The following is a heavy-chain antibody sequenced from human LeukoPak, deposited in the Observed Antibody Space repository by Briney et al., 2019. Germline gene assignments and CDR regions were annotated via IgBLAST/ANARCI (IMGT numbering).Heavy chain of an antibody. CDR1: GYTFTGYY. CDR2: INPNSGGT. D-gene: IGHD2-21*01. J-gene: IGHJ4*02. Sequence: ASVKVSCKASGYTFTGYYMNWVRRAPGQGLEWMGWINPNSGGTNYAQKFQGRVTMTRDTSISTAYMELSRLRSDDTAVYYCARVRDSDFDYWGQGTLVTVSS. V-gene: IGHV1-2*02. CDR3: ARVRDSDFDY.